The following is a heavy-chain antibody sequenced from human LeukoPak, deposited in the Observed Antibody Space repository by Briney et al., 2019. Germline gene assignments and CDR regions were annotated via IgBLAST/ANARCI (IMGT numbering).Heavy chain of an antibody. CDR1: GFTFSSYG. V-gene: IGHV3-30*18. CDR3: AKDSGDYGGYYFDY. Sequence: GGSLRLSCAASGFTFSSYGMHWVRQAPGKGLEWVAVISYDGSNKYYADSVKGRFTISRDNSKNTLYLQMNSLRAEDTAVYYCAKDSGDYGGYYFDYWGQGTLVTVSS. CDR2: ISYDGSNK. D-gene: IGHD4-17*01. J-gene: IGHJ4*02.